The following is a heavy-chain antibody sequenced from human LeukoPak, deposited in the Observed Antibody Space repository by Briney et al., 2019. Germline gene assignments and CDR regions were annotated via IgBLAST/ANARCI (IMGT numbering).Heavy chain of an antibody. CDR2: ISGSGGTT. V-gene: IGHV3-23*01. CDR3: AKHHCSSTSCYRVFDF. D-gene: IGHD2-2*02. CDR1: GISFSNFG. J-gene: IGHJ4*02. Sequence: GGSLRLSCAASGISFSNFGIHWVRQAPGKGLEWVSGISGSGGTTYYADSVKGRFTISRDNSKNTLYLQMNSLRAEDTAVYYCAKHHCSSTSCYRVFDFWGQGTLVTVSS.